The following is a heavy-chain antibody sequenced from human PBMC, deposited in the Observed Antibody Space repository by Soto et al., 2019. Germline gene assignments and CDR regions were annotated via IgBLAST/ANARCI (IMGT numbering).Heavy chain of an antibody. J-gene: IGHJ3*02. V-gene: IGHV1-24*01. CDR1: GYTLTELS. CDR3: ATGSPMIVVFSDAFDI. D-gene: IGHD3-22*01. CDR2: FDPEDGET. Sequence: ASVKVSCKVSGYTLTELSMHWVRQAPGKGLEWMGGFDPEDGETIYAQKFQGRVTMTEDTSTDTAYMELSSLRSEDTAVYYCATGSPMIVVFSDAFDIWGQGTMVTVSS.